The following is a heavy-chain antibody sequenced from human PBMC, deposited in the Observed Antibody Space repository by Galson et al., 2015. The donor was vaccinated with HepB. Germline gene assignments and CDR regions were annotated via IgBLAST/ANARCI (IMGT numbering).Heavy chain of an antibody. Sequence: PALVKPTQTLTLTCTFSGFSLSTSGVGVGWIRQPPGKALEWLALIYWDDDKRYSPSLKSRLTITKDTSKNQVVLTMTNMDPVDTATYYCAHSQYYYEPSGDYYYMDVWGKGTTVTVSS. CDR2: IYWDDDK. CDR3: AHSQYYYEPSGDYYYMDV. CDR1: GFSLSTSGVG. V-gene: IGHV2-5*02. J-gene: IGHJ6*03. D-gene: IGHD3-22*01.